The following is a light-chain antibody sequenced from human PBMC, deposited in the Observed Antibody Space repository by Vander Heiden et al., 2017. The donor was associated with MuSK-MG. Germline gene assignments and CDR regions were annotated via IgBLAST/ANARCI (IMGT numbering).Light chain of an antibody. CDR2: AAD. V-gene: IGKV1-39*01. Sequence: DIQMTQSPSSLSASVGDRVTITCRASQNISTYLYWYQQKPGKAPELLIYAADSLQSGVPSRFSGSGSGTEFTLTISSLQPEDFATYYCQQSYSATPVTFGGGTRVXI. CDR3: QQSYSATPVT. CDR1: QNISTY. J-gene: IGKJ4*01.